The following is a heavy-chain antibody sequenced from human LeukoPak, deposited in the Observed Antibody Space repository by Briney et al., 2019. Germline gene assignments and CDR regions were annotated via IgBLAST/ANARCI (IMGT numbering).Heavy chain of an antibody. J-gene: IGHJ4*02. Sequence: SQTLSLTCTVSGGSISSGGYYWSWIRQHPGKGLEWIGYIYYSGSTYYNPSRKSRVTISVDTSKNQFSLKLSSVTAADTAVYYCARVYDSSGYYPFFDYWGQGTLVTVSS. V-gene: IGHV4-31*03. CDR2: IYYSGST. CDR3: ARVYDSSGYYPFFDY. D-gene: IGHD3-22*01. CDR1: GGSISSGGYY.